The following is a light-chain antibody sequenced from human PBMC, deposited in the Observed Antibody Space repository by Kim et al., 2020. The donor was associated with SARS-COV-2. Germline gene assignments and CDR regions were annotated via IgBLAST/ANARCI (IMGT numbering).Light chain of an antibody. Sequence: PRKTATMTCGGNTIGGKTRHWYQQKPGQAPVLVIYYDSDRPSGIPERFSGSNSGNTATLTISRVEAGDEADYYCQVWDSSSDHPGVFGGGTQLTVL. CDR1: TIGGKT. CDR2: YDS. V-gene: IGLV3-21*04. CDR3: QVWDSSSDHPGV. J-gene: IGLJ3*02.